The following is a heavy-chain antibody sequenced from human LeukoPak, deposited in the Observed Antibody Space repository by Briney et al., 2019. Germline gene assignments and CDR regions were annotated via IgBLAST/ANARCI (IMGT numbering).Heavy chain of an antibody. J-gene: IGHJ4*02. CDR2: INHSGST. Sequence: PSETLSLTCAVYGGSFSGYYWSWIRQPPGKGLEWIGEINHSGSTNYNPSLKSRVTISVDTSKNQFSLKLSSVTAADTAVYYCARSLDWNDELDYWGQGTLVTVSS. D-gene: IGHD1-1*01. CDR1: GGSFSGYY. V-gene: IGHV4-34*01. CDR3: ARSLDWNDELDY.